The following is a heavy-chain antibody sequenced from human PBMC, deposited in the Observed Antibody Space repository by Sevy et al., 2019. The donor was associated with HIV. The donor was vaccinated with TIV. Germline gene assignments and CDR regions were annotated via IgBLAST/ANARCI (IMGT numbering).Heavy chain of an antibody. V-gene: IGHV3-21*01. CDR1: GFTFSSYS. CDR2: ISSSSSYI. Sequence: GGSLRLSCAASGFTFSSYSMNWVRQAPGKGLEWVSSISSSSSYIYYADSVKGRFTTSRDNAKNSLYLQMNSLRAEDTAVYYCARDAAMVVFDYWGQGTLVTVSS. D-gene: IGHD5-18*01. J-gene: IGHJ4*02. CDR3: ARDAAMVVFDY.